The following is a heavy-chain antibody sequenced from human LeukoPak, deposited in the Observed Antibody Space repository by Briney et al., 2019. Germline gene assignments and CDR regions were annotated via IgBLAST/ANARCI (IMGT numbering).Heavy chain of an antibody. Sequence: GGSLRLSCAASGFTFRDSAMTWVRQAPGKGLEWVAFIKEDGGEIYYVDSVKGRFTISRDNAENSLYLQMNSLRAEDTAVYYCARDRGGRSGLDDWGQGTLVTVSS. CDR1: GFTFRDSA. CDR2: IKEDGGEI. V-gene: IGHV3-7*04. CDR3: ARDRGGRSGLDD. D-gene: IGHD2-15*01. J-gene: IGHJ4*02.